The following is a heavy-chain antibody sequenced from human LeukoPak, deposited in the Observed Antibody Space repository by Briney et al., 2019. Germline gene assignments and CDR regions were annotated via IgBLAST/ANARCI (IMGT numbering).Heavy chain of an antibody. J-gene: IGHJ5*02. Sequence: PSQTLSLTCTVSGGSISSGSYYWSWIRQPAGKGLEWIGRIYTSGSTYYNPSLKSRVTISVDTSKNQFSLKLSSVTAADTAVYYCARHARSNSWYRWVWFDPWGQGTLVTVSS. D-gene: IGHD6-13*01. CDR2: IYTSGST. V-gene: IGHV4-61*02. CDR3: ARHARSNSWYRWVWFDP. CDR1: GGSISSGSYY.